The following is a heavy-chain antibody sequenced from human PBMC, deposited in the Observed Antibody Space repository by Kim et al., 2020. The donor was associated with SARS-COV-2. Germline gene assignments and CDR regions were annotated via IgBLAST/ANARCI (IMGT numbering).Heavy chain of an antibody. CDR3: VGGMYYGSGSPSWYFDL. J-gene: IGHJ2*01. V-gene: IGHV6-1*01. CDR2: TYYRSKWYN. D-gene: IGHD3-10*01. Sequence: SQTLSLTCVISGDSVSSNSAAWNWIRQSPSRGLEWLGRTYYRSKWYNDYAVSVKSRITINPDTSKNQFSLQLNSVTPEDTAVYYCVGGMYYGSGSPSWYFDLWGRGTLVTVSS. CDR1: GDSVSSNSAA.